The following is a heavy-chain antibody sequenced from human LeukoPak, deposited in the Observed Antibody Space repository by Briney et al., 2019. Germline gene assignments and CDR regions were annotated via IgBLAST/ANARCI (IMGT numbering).Heavy chain of an antibody. D-gene: IGHD3-9*01. CDR1: GYTFTSYG. CDR2: ISAYNGST. CDR3: ARVGYYDILTGYDNWFDP. V-gene: IGHV1-18*01. J-gene: IGHJ5*02. Sequence: GASVKVSCKASGYTFTSYGISWVRQAPGQGLEWMGWISAYNGSTNYAQKLQGRVTMTTDTSTSTAYMELSRLRSDDTAVYYCARVGYYDILTGYDNWFDPWGQGTLVTVSS.